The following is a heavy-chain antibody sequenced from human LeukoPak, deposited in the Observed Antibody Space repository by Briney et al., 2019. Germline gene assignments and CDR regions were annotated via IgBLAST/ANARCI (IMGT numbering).Heavy chain of an antibody. CDR1: GGSFSSGDYY. CDR3: AREGSSLSLAPNSYYFVY. J-gene: IGHJ4*02. D-gene: IGHD3-3*02. CDR2: IYYSGST. Sequence: SDTLSLTCNVSGGSFSSGDYYWSWIPQPPGKGLEWIGYIYYSGSTYSNPSLKSRVTISVDTSKNQFSLKLSSVTAADTAVYYCAREGSSLSLAPNSYYFVYWGQRTLVTVSS. V-gene: IGHV4-30-4*02.